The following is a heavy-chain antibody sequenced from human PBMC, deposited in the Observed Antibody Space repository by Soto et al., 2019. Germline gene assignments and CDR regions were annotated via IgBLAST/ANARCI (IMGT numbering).Heavy chain of an antibody. CDR2: ISSSSSYI. CDR3: ARDRYCSSTSCYPDPPYYYYGMDV. CDR1: GFTFSSYS. Sequence: GGSLRLSCAAYGFTFSSYSMNWVRQAPGKGLEWVSSISSSSSYIYYADSVKGRFTISRDNAKNSLYLQMNSLRAEDTAVYYCARDRYCSSTSCYPDPPYYYYGMDVWGQGTTVTVSS. V-gene: IGHV3-21*01. J-gene: IGHJ6*02. D-gene: IGHD2-2*01.